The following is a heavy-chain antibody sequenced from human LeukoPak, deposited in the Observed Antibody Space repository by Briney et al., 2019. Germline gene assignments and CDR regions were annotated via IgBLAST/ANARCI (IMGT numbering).Heavy chain of an antibody. Sequence: GGSLRLSCAASGFTFSSYEMNWVRQAPGKGLEWVPYISSSGSTIYYADSVKGRFTISRDNAKNSLYLQMNSLRAEDTAVYYCARGTGTTLDYFDYWGQGTLVTVSS. V-gene: IGHV3-48*03. J-gene: IGHJ4*02. D-gene: IGHD1-1*01. CDR3: ARGTGTTLDYFDY. CDR2: ISSSGSTI. CDR1: GFTFSSYE.